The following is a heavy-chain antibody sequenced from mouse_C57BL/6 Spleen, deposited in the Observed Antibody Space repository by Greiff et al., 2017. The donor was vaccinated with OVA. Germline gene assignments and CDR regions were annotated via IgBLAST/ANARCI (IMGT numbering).Heavy chain of an antibody. CDR3: ARQHYGSSFYYAMDY. D-gene: IGHD1-1*01. V-gene: IGHV5-6*01. CDR2: ISSGGSYT. Sequence: EVKLMESGGDLVKPGGSLKLSCAASGFTFSSYGMSWVRQTPDKRLEWVATISSGGSYTYYPDSVKGRFTISRDNAKNTLYLQMSSLKSEDTAMYYCARQHYGSSFYYAMDYWGQGTSVTVSS. J-gene: IGHJ4*01. CDR1: GFTFSSYG.